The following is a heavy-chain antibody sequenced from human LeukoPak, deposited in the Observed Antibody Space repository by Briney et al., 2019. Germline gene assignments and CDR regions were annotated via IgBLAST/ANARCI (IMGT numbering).Heavy chain of an antibody. Sequence: VKVSCKASGYTFTSYDINWVRQATGQGLEWMGWMNPNSGNTGYAQKFQGRVTMTRNTSISTAYMELSSQRSEDTAVYYCASRWMYNWNYNDAFDIWGQGTMVTVSS. D-gene: IGHD1-7*01. J-gene: IGHJ3*02. CDR3: ASRWMYNWNYNDAFDI. CDR2: MNPNSGNT. V-gene: IGHV1-8*01. CDR1: GYTFTSYD.